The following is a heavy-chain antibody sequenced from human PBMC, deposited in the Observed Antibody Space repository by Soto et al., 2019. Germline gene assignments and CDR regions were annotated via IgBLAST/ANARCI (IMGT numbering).Heavy chain of an antibody. V-gene: IGHV4-61*01. J-gene: IGHJ4*02. CDR1: GGSVSSGSYY. CDR3: ARVALTSPDFDY. Sequence: SETLSLTCTVSGGSVSSGSYYWSWIRQPPGKGLEWIGYIYYSGSTNYNPSLKGRVTISVDASKNQFSLKLSSVTAADTAVYYCARVALTSPDFDYWGQGTLVTVSS. CDR2: IYYSGST. D-gene: IGHD2-21*02.